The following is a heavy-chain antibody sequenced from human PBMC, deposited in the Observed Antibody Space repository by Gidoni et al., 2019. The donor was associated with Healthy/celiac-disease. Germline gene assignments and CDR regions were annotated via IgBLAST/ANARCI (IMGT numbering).Heavy chain of an antibody. CDR2: ISYDGRNK. Sequence: QVQLVESGGGVVQPGRSLRLSCAASGFPFRSYAMHWFRQAPGKGLEWVAVISYDGRNKYYADSVKGRFTISRDNSKNTLYLQMNSLRAEDTAVYYCVLNYYDSSGYYYQRYYFDYWGQGTLVTVSS. J-gene: IGHJ4*02. D-gene: IGHD3-22*01. CDR1: GFPFRSYA. V-gene: IGHV3-30*04. CDR3: VLNYYDSSGYYYQRYYFDY.